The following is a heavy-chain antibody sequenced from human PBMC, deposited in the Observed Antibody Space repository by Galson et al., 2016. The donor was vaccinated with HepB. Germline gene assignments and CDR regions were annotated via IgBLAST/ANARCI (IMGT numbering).Heavy chain of an antibody. CDR3: ARSTYEYDNSGGPTNWFGP. J-gene: IGHJ5*02. D-gene: IGHD3-22*01. CDR2: IDYSGNS. Sequence: SETLSLTCSVSGGSISTSSHYWAWIRQSPGKGLEWFGSIDYSGNSFYNPSLESRVTISVDTSKNQFSLRLKSVTAADTAVYYCARSTYEYDNSGGPTNWFGPWGQGSLVTVSS. CDR1: GGSISTSSHY. V-gene: IGHV4-39*01.